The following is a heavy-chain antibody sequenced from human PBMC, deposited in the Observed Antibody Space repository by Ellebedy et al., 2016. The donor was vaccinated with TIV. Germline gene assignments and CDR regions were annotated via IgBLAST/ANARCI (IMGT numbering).Heavy chain of an antibody. Sequence: ASVKVSXXASGYTFSSYGISWVRQAPGQGLEWMGWISVYNDNIKYAENFQGRVTLTTDTSTSTAYMEVRGLRSDDTAVYYCARERQWPNYFDYWGQGTPVIVSS. CDR1: GYTFSSYG. D-gene: IGHD6-19*01. J-gene: IGHJ4*02. V-gene: IGHV1-18*01. CDR2: ISVYNDNI. CDR3: ARERQWPNYFDY.